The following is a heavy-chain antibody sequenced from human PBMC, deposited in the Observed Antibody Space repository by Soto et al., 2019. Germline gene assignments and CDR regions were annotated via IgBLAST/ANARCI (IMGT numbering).Heavy chain of an antibody. CDR1: GFTFTSHV. D-gene: IGHD6-13*01. J-gene: IGHJ5*02. CDR2: ASARNTNT. V-gene: IGHV3-23*01. Sequence: EVQLLESGGGLVQPGGSLRLSCATSGFTFTSHVISWVRQAPGKGLEWVSAASARNTNTYYADSVRGRFTISRDNTKSTVYLKLNSHRVEDTAVYHCAKDETSYDSRGYSTSCYGWFDPWGQGTLVIVSS. CDR3: AKDETSYDSRGYSTSCYGWFDP.